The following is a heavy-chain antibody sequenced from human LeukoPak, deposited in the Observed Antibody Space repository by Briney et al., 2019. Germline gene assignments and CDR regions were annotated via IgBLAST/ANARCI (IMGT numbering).Heavy chain of an antibody. V-gene: IGHV5-51*01. CDR3: ARQDIAARPPDAY. Sequence: GESLQISCWGFGYKFTNYWIAWVRQMPGKGLEWMGIVYPADSDTRYSPSFQGQVTMSADKSISTAYLQWNSLKASDTAMYYCARQDIAARPPDAYWGQGTLVTVSS. D-gene: IGHD6-6*01. CDR1: GYKFTNYW. J-gene: IGHJ4*02. CDR2: VYPADSDT.